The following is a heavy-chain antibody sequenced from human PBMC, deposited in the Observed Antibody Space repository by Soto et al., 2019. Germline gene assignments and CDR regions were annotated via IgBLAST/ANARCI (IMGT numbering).Heavy chain of an antibody. V-gene: IGHV4-59*08. D-gene: IGHD3-3*01. J-gene: IGHJ6*03. CDR2: IYYSGST. Sequence: SETLSLTCTASGGSISSYYWSWIRQPPGKGLEWIGYIYYSGSTNYNPSLKSRVTISVDTSKNQFSLKLSSVTAADTAVYYCGVMYYDFWSATRYMDVWGKGTTVTVSS. CDR1: GGSISSYY. CDR3: GVMYYDFWSATRYMDV.